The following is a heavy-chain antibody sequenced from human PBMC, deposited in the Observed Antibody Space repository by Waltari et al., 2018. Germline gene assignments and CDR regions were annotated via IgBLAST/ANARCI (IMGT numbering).Heavy chain of an antibody. CDR2: ISHDGSNK. D-gene: IGHD6-13*01. CDR3: AGDSKQQQAPDYYYGMDV. Sequence: GLEGVAVISHDGSNKFYADAVKGVFTISRDNSKNTLYLQMNSLRAGDTAVYYCAGDSKQQQAPDYYYGMDVGGQGTTVTVSS. V-gene: IGHV3-30-3*01. J-gene: IGHJ6*02.